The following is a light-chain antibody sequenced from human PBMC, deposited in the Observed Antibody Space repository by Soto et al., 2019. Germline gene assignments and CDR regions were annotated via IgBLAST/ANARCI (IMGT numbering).Light chain of an antibody. Sequence: QLVLTQPPSASASLGASVTLTCTLSSGYSNYKVDWYQQRPGKGPRFVMRVGTGGIVGSKGDGIPDRFSVLGSGLNRYLTIKNIQEEDESDYHCGADHGSGNNFVVVFGGGTKLTVL. J-gene: IGLJ2*01. CDR2: VGTGGIVG. CDR3: GADHGSGNNFVVV. CDR1: SGYSNYK. V-gene: IGLV9-49*01.